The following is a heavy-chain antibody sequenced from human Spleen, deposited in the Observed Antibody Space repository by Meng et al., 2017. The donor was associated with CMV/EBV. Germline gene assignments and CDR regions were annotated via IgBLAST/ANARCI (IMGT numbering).Heavy chain of an antibody. V-gene: IGHV3-21*01. CDR3: ARGDGSY. CDR1: GFTFSSNS. Sequence: GGSLRLSCAGSGFTFSSNSMNWVRQAPGKGLEWVSSISSSSSSIYYAGSVKGRFTISRDNAKNSLYLQMNSLRAEDTAVYYCARGDGSYWGQGTLVTVSS. CDR2: ISSSSSSI. D-gene: IGHD6-25*01. J-gene: IGHJ4*02.